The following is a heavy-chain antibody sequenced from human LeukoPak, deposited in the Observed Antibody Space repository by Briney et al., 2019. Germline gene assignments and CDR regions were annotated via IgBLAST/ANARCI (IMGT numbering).Heavy chain of an antibody. CDR1: GYTFISYG. CDR3: ARLSSSSWYFDY. J-gene: IGHJ4*02. CDR2: ISVYNGNT. D-gene: IGHD6-13*01. V-gene: IGHV1-18*01. Sequence: GASVNVSCKASGYTFISYGISWVRQAPGQGLEWMGWISVYNGNTNYAQKFQGRVTMTTDTSMNTAYMELRSLRSDDTAVYYCARLSSSSWYFDYWGQGTLVTVSS.